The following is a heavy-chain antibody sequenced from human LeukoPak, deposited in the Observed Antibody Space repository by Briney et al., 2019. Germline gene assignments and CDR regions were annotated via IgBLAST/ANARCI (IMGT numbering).Heavy chain of an antibody. CDR3: ARAREMATANFDY. J-gene: IGHJ4*02. V-gene: IGHV4-59*01. CDR2: IYYSGST. Sequence: SETLSLTSSVPRRSISCYYWSWIRQPPGKGLEWIGYIYYSGSTNYNPALKSRVTITVDTSKNQFSLKLSSVTAADTAVYYCARAREMATANFDYWGQGTLVTVSS. D-gene: IGHD5-24*01. CDR1: RRSISCYY.